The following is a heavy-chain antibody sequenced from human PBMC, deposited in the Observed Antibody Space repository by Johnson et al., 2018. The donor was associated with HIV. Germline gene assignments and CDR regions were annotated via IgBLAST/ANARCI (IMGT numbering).Heavy chain of an antibody. CDR1: GFTFSSYA. CDR3: ATSGLTLGSSSSHAFDI. V-gene: IGHV3-30*04. CDR2: ISYDGSNK. D-gene: IGHD6-6*01. J-gene: IGHJ3*02. Sequence: QVQLVESGGGLVKPGGSLRLSCAASGFTFSSYAMHWVRQAPGKGLDWVAVISYDGSNKYYADSLKGRFTISRDNSKNTLYLQMNSLRAEDTTMYYCATSGLTLGSSSSHAFDIWGQGTMVTVSS.